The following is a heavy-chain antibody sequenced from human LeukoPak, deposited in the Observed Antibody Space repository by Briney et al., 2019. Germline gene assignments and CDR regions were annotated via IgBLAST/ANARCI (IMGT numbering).Heavy chain of an antibody. CDR2: FDPEDGET. V-gene: IGHV1-24*01. CDR3: ATGPRTGYAYYGMDV. D-gene: IGHD2-15*01. Sequence: ASVKVSCKVSGYTLTELSMHWVRQAPGEGLEWMGGFDPEDGETIYAQKFQGRVTMTEDTSTDTAYMELSSLRSEDTAVYYCATGPRTGYAYYGMDVWGQGTTVTVSS. CDR1: GYTLTELS. J-gene: IGHJ6*02.